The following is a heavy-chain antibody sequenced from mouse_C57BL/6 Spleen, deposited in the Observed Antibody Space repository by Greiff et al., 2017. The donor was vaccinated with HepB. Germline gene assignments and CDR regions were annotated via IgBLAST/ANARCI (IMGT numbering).Heavy chain of an antibody. D-gene: IGHD1-1*01. J-gene: IGHJ1*03. CDR2: INPNNGGT. CDR1: GYTFTDYY. CDR3: ARPITTVVADWYFDV. Sequence: VQLQQSGPELVKPGASVKISCKASGYTFTDYYMNWVKQSHGKSLEWIGDINPNNGGTSYNQKFKGKATLTVDKSSSTAYMELRSLTSEDSAVYYCARPITTVVADWYFDVWGTGTTVTVSS. V-gene: IGHV1-26*01.